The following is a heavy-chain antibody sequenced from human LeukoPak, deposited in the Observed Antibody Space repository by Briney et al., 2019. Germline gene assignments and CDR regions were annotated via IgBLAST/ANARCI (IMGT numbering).Heavy chain of an antibody. CDR1: GGSISSSSYY. CDR3: ARHPYVVSNFDY. CDR2: IYYSGST. J-gene: IGHJ4*02. Sequence: SETLSLTCTVSGGSISSSSYYWGWIRQPPGKGLEWIGSIYYSGSTYYNPSLNSRVTISVDTSKNQFSLKLISVTAADTAVYYCARHPYVVSNFDYWGQGTLVTVSS. V-gene: IGHV4-39*01. D-gene: IGHD3-22*01.